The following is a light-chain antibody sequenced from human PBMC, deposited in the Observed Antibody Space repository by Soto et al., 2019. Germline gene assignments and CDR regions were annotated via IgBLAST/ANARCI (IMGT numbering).Light chain of an antibody. CDR2: DDS. CDR1: NIESKS. V-gene: IGLV3-21*02. CDR3: EVWDTTTTHRV. J-gene: IGLJ2*01. Sequence: SYELTQPPSVSLAPGQTARITCGGNNIESKSVHWYQQKPGQAPVLVVYDDSDRPSGIPERFSGSSSGNTATLTISRVEAGDEADYFCEVWDTTTTHRVFCGGTKLTVL.